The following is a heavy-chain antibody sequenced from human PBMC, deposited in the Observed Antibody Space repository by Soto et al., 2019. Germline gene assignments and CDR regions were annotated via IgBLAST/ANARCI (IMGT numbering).Heavy chain of an antibody. CDR1: GFTFSSYG. V-gene: IGHV3-23*01. D-gene: IGHD4-17*01. CDR3: ARRPVTYYFDY. CDR2: ISGGGDTT. J-gene: IGHJ4*02. Sequence: GGSLRLSCAASGFTFSSYGISWIRLSPGKGLEWVSVISGGGDTTYYTPSVKGRFTISRDNSKNTLSLRMDSLRADDTAVYFCARRPVTYYFDYWGQGTLVTVSS.